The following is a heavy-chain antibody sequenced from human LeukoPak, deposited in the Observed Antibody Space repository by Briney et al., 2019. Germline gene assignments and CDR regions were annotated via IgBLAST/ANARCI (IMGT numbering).Heavy chain of an antibody. J-gene: IGHJ3*02. Sequence: PGGSLRLSCAASGFTFSRFTMNWVRQVPGKGLEWVSSISSNGAYIYYADSLRGRLTISRDNAKNSLYLQVNRLGAEDTAVYYCAREGGFHYDSSGDAFDIWGQGTMVTVSS. V-gene: IGHV3-21*01. CDR1: GFTFSRFT. CDR3: AREGGFHYDSSGDAFDI. CDR2: ISSNGAYI. D-gene: IGHD3-22*01.